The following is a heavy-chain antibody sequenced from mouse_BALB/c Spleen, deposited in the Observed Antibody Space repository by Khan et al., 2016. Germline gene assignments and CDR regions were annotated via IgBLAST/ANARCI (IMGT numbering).Heavy chain of an antibody. CDR1: VFNIKDYY. Sequence: VRLQQSGAELVRSGASVKLSCTASVFNIKDYYMHWVKQRPEQGLEWIGWIDPENGDTEYAPKFQGKATMTADTSSNAAYLQFSSLTSEDSAVYYCNAIYYGSDVYFDYWGQGTTFTVSS. CDR2: IDPENGDT. CDR3: NAIYYGSDVYFDY. D-gene: IGHD1-1*01. J-gene: IGHJ2*01. V-gene: IGHV14-4*02.